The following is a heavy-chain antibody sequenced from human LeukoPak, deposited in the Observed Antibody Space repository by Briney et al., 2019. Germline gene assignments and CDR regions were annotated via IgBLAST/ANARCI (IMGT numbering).Heavy chain of an antibody. CDR1: GFTFSIYA. CDR3: ARALRGFDY. D-gene: IGHD2-15*01. Sequence: GGSLRLSCAASGFTFSIYAMHWVRQAPGKGLEYVSAISSNGGSTYYANSVKGRFTISRDNSKNTLYLQMGSLRAEDMAVYYCARALRGFDYWGQGTLVTVSS. J-gene: IGHJ4*02. CDR2: ISSNGGST. V-gene: IGHV3-64*01.